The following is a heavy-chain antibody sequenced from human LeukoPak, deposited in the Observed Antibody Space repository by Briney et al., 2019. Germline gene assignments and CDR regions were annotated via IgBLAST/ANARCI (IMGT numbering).Heavy chain of an antibody. CDR1: GFTFSSYA. D-gene: IGHD3-10*01. J-gene: IGHJ4*02. CDR3: ARRGFRGSPPIRDY. V-gene: IGHV3-23*01. CDR2: ISGSGGST. Sequence: AGGSLRLSCAASGFTFSSYAMSWVRQAPGKGLEWVSAISGSGGSTYYADSVKGRFTISRDNSKNTLYLQMNSLRAEDTAVYYCARRGFRGSPPIRDYWGQGTLVTVSS.